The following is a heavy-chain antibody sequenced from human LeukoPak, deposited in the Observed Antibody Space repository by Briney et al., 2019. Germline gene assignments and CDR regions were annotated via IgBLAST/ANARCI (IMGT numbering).Heavy chain of an antibody. CDR3: ARSLTRLLDY. CDR1: GDSVSSNRAT. J-gene: IGHJ4*02. D-gene: IGHD3-9*01. V-gene: IGHV6-1*01. CDR2: TSYRSKWYN. Sequence: SQTLSLTCAISGDSVSSNRATWNSSRQSPSRGLEWLVRTSYRSKWYNDYAVSVKSRITINPDTSKNQFSLQLNSVTPEDTAVYYCARSLTRLLDYWGQGTLVTVSS.